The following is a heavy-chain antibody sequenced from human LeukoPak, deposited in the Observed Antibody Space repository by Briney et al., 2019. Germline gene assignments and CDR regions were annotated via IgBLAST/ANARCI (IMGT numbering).Heavy chain of an antibody. CDR2: ISGSGGRT. V-gene: IGHV3-23*01. CDR1: VFTLSSYA. J-gene: IGHJ3*02. CDR3: AKELYSGRYFPPPVDAFDI. Sequence: GGSLRLSCTASVFTLSSYAMSWVRRAPGGGEEWVSAISGSGGRTYYAESMNGRFTLSRDNSKNTLYLQMNSLRAEDTAVYYCAKELYSGRYFPPPVDAFDIWGQGTMVTVSS. D-gene: IGHD1-26*01.